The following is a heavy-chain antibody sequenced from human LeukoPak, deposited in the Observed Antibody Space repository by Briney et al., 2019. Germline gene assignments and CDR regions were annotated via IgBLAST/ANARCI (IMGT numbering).Heavy chain of an antibody. CDR3: ARCSGGSCYRAFDI. J-gene: IGHJ3*02. CDR1: GGSISSGGYY. CDR2: IYYSGST. Sequence: SQTLSLTCTVSGGSISSGGYYWSWIRQHPGKGLNWIGCIYYSGSTYYNPSLKSRVTISVDTSKNQFSLKLSSVTAADTAVYYCARCSGGSCYRAFDIWGQGTMVTVSS. D-gene: IGHD2-15*01. V-gene: IGHV4-31*03.